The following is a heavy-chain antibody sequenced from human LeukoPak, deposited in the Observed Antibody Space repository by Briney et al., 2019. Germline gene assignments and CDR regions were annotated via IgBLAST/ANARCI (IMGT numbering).Heavy chain of an antibody. CDR1: GGSISGYY. V-gene: IGHV4-34*01. CDR2: INHSGST. CDR3: ARVPGYCSSASCSSFDC. Sequence: SETLSLTCTVSGGSISGYYWSWIRQPPGKGLEWIGEINHSGSTNYNPSLTSQVTISVDTSKNQFSLRLSSVTAADTAMYYCARVPGYCSSASCSSFDCWGQGTLVTVSS. J-gene: IGHJ4*02. D-gene: IGHD2-2*01.